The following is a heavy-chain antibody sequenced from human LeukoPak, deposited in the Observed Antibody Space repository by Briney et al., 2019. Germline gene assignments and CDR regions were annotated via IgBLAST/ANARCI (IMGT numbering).Heavy chain of an antibody. CDR2: IYYSGST. Sequence: SQTLSLTCTVSGGSISSDDYYWSWIRQPPGKGLEWIGYIYYSGSTNYNPSLKSRVTISVDTSKNQFSLKLSSVTAADTAVYYCARDPGYYDFWSGYWRNWFDPWGQGTLVTVSS. J-gene: IGHJ5*02. V-gene: IGHV4-30-4*01. D-gene: IGHD3-3*01. CDR3: ARDPGYYDFWSGYWRNWFDP. CDR1: GGSISSDDYY.